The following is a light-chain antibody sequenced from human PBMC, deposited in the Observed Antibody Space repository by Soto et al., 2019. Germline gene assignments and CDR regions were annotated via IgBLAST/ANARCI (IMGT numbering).Light chain of an antibody. Sequence: EIVMTQSPATLSVSPGERATLSCRASQSVSSNLAWYQQKPGQAPRLLIYGASTRATGIPARFSGSGSGTEFTLTISSLQSEDFAVYYCQKYNNWLHTFGQGTKVEIK. J-gene: IGKJ1*01. CDR1: QSVSSN. CDR3: QKYNNWLHT. V-gene: IGKV3-15*01. CDR2: GAS.